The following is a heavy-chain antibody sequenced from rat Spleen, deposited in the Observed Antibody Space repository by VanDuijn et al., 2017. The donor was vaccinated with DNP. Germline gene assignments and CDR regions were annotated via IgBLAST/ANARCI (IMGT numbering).Heavy chain of an antibody. Sequence: EVQLVESGGGLVQPGRSLKLSCAASGFTFSAYYMAWVRQAPAKGLEWVAYIGSAAYAPYYGDSVKGRFTISRDNAKSTLYLQMDSLRSEDTATYYCTTRDLLSWGQGVMVTVSS. CDR1: GFTFSAYY. CDR3: TTRDLLS. D-gene: IGHD1-2*01. CDR2: IGSAAYAP. V-gene: IGHV5-27*01. J-gene: IGHJ2*01.